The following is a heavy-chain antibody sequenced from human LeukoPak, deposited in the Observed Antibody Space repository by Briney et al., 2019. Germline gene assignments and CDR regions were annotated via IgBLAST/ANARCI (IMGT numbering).Heavy chain of an antibody. V-gene: IGHV1-18*01. D-gene: IGHD3-10*01. CDR3: ARQGTSYYYYYGMDV. Sequence: ASVKVSCKASGYTFTSYDINWVRQAPGQGLEWMGWISAYNGKTNYAQNVQDKVTMTTDTSTNTAYMELRSLRSNDTAVYYCARQGTSYYYYYGMDVWGQGTTVTVSS. J-gene: IGHJ6*02. CDR2: ISAYNGKT. CDR1: GYTFTSYD.